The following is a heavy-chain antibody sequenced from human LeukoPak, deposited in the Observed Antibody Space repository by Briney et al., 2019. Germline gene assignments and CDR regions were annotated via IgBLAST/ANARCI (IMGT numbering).Heavy chain of an antibody. CDR1: GFTFSSYD. J-gene: IGHJ6*03. CDR2: IRYDGSNK. Sequence: GGSLRLSCAASGFTFSSYDIHWVRQAPGKGLEWVAFIRYDGSNKYYADSVRGRFTISRDNSKNTLYLQMNSLRAEDTAVYFCAKGSKAVLFTRDHYMDVWGKGTTVTVSS. D-gene: IGHD6-19*01. V-gene: IGHV3-30*02. CDR3: AKGSKAVLFTRDHYMDV.